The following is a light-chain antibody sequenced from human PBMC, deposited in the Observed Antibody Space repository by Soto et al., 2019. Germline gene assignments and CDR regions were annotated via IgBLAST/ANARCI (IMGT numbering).Light chain of an antibody. CDR2: AAS. CDR3: QQYGSSPFT. CDR1: QAIGNY. J-gene: IGKJ3*01. Sequence: IQVTQSPSSLSASIGDRVTITCRASQAIGNYLAWYQQKPGKVPKLLIYAASTLQSGVPSRFSGSRSGTDFTLTVSSLQPEDVAVYYCQQYGSSPFTFGPGTKVDIK. V-gene: IGKV1-27*01.